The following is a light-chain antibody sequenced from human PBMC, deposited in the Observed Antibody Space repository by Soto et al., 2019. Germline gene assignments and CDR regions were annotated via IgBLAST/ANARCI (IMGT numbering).Light chain of an antibody. CDR3: NSYAGGLVL. J-gene: IGLJ2*01. CDR1: NNDVGFYNY. Sequence: QSALTQPRSVSGSPGQSVTISCTGTNNDVGFYNYVSWYQQQLGKAPKLLIYDVNKRPSGVPPRFSGSKSANTASLTISGLQAADEADYYCNSYAGGLVLFGGGTKPTVL. CDR2: DVN. V-gene: IGLV2-11*01.